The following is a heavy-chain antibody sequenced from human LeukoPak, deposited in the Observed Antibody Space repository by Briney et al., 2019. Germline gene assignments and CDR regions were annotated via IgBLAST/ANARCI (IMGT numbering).Heavy chain of an antibody. CDR3: ARAVGYCRGGSCYAYYFDY. CDR1: GFTFSSYW. D-gene: IGHD2-15*01. CDR2: IKEDGSEK. V-gene: IGHV3-7*03. Sequence: GGSLRLSCAASGFTFSSYWMSWVRQAPGKGLEWVANIKEDGSEKYYVDSMEGRFTISRDNAKNTMSRDNAKNSLYLEMNSLRAEDTAVYYCARAVGYCRGGSCYAYYFDYWGQGTLVTVSS. J-gene: IGHJ4*02.